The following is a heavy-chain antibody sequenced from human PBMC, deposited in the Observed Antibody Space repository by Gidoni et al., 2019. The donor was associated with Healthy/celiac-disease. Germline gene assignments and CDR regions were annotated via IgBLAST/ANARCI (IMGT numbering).Heavy chain of an antibody. V-gene: IGHV3-30-3*01. Sequence: QVQLVESGGGVVQPGRSLRLSCEASGFTFSSYAMHWVRQAPGQGLEWVAVISYDGSNKYYADSVKGRFTISRDNSKNTLYLQMNSLRAEDTAVYYCARDGPGIAAAPHAFDIWGQGTMVTVSS. D-gene: IGHD6-13*01. CDR2: ISYDGSNK. J-gene: IGHJ3*02. CDR3: ARDGPGIAAAPHAFDI. CDR1: GFTFSSYA.